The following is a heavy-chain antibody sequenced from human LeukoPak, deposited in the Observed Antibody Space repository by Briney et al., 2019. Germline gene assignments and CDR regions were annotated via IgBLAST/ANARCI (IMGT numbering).Heavy chain of an antibody. CDR3: AKGHGSGTFYGGLFDS. CDR2: IYYSGGT. CDR1: GASFGTNY. V-gene: IGHV4-59*01. Sequence: SETLSLTCSVSGASFGTNYWSWIRQAPGKGLEWIGYIYYSGGTNDNPSLKGRVTISADTSKNQFSLNLRSVTAADTAVYYCAKGHGSGTFYGGLFDSWGQGIPVTVSS. D-gene: IGHD3-10*01. J-gene: IGHJ4*02.